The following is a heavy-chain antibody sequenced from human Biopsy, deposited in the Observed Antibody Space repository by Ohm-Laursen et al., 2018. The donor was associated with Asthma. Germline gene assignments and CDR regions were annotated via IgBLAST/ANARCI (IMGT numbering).Heavy chain of an antibody. D-gene: IGHD3-22*01. CDR3: ARAQDYYDSRGYYRSFDY. CDR2: IYYRGST. Sequence: TLSLTCTVSYGSITRGGYFWTWIRQHPGKGLEWIGIIYYRGSTYYNPSLKSRVSISIDTSKNQFSLKLSSVTAADTAVYYCARAQDYYDSRGYYRSFDYWGQGTLATVSS. V-gene: IGHV4-31*03. J-gene: IGHJ4*02. CDR1: YGSITRGGYF.